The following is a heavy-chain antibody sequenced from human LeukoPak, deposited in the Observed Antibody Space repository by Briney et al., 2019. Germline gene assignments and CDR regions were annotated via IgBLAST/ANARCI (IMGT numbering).Heavy chain of an antibody. CDR3: AQTVDTAMGYYFDY. CDR2: ISSSSSYI. Sequence: GGSLRLSCAASGFTFSSYSMNWVRQAPGKGLEWVSSISSSSSYIYYADSGKGRFTISRDNAKNSLYLQMNSLRAEDTAVYYCAQTVDTAMGYYFDYWGQGTLVTVSS. CDR1: GFTFSSYS. V-gene: IGHV3-21*01. J-gene: IGHJ4*02. D-gene: IGHD5-18*01.